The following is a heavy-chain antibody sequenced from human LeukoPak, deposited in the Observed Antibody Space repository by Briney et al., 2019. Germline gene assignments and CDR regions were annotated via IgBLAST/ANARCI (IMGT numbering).Heavy chain of an antibody. D-gene: IGHD5/OR15-5a*01. J-gene: IGHJ6*02. CDR3: ATRSLRQGYYHYGMDV. CDR2: ISGSGGST. V-gene: IGHV3-23*01. Sequence: GGSLRLSCAASGFTFSSYAMSWVRQAPGKGLEWVSAISGSGGSTYYADSVKGRFTISRDNSKNTLYLQMNSLRAEDTAVYYCATRSLRQGYYHYGMDVWGQGTTVTVSS. CDR1: GFTFSSYA.